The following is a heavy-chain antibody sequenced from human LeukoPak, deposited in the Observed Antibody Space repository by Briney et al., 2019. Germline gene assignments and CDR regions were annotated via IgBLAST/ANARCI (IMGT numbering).Heavy chain of an antibody. D-gene: IGHD1-1*01. CDR2: ISGYGGSA. CDR3: ARGNGYFDY. J-gene: IGHJ4*02. Sequence: GGALRLSCAASGFTFDEYAMHWVRQTPGKGLEGVSVISGYGGSAYYADSAKGRFTNSRDNRKNSLYLQMNSLRTEDSALYFCARGNGYFDYWGRGVLITVSS. V-gene: IGHV3-43*02. CDR1: GFTFDEYA.